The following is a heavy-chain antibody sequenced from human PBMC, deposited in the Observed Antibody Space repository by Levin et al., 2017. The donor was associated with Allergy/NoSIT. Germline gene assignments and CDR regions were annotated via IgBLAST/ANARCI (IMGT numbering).Heavy chain of an antibody. CDR1: GGSFSGYY. J-gene: IGHJ5*02. CDR2: INHSGST. D-gene: IGHD3-16*02. CDR3: ARVKGAYDYIWGSYRQYNWFDP. V-gene: IGHV4-34*01. Sequence: SETLSLTCAVYGGSFSGYYWSWIRQPPGKGLEWIGEINHSGSTNYNPSLKSRVTISVDTSKNQFSLKLSSVTAADTAVYYCARVKGAYDYIWGSYRQYNWFDPWGQGTLVTVSS.